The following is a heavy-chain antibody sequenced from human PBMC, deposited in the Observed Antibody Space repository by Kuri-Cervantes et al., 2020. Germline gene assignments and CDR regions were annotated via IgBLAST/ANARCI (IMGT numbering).Heavy chain of an antibody. CDR2: IYWDDDK. CDR3: ARMCPGFVSYYYYMDV. CDR1: GFSLSTSGVG. V-gene: IGHV2-5*02. Sequence: SGPTLVKPTQTLTLTCTFSGFSLSTSGVGVGWIRQPPGKALEWLALIYWDDDKRYSTSLKSRLTISKDTSKSQVVLTMTNMDPVDTATYYCARMCPGFVSYYYYMDVWGKGTTVTVSS. D-gene: IGHD3-10*02. J-gene: IGHJ6*03.